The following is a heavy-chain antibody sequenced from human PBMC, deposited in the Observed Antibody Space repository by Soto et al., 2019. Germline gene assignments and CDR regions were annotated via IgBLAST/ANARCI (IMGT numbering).Heavy chain of an antibody. CDR3: ARDGYGDYAHDAFDI. J-gene: IGHJ3*02. Sequence: ASVKVSCKASGYTFTGYYMHWVRQAPGQGLEWMGWINPNSGGTNYAQKFQGWVTMTRDTSISTAYMELSRLRSDDTAVYYCARDGYGDYAHDAFDIWGQGTMVTVSS. D-gene: IGHD4-17*01. CDR1: GYTFTGYY. V-gene: IGHV1-2*04. CDR2: INPNSGGT.